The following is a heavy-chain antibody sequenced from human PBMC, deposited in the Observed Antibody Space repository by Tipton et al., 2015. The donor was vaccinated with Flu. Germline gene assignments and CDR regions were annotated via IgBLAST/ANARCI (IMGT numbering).Heavy chain of an antibody. J-gene: IGHJ6*03. V-gene: IGHV4-61*05. Sequence: TLSLTCTVSGGSISSSSHYWGWIRQPPGKGLEWIGYIYYSGSTNYNPSLKSRVTISVDTSKNQFSLKLSSVTAADTAVYYCARDRGSYMDVWGKGTTVTVSS. CDR2: IYYSGST. CDR3: ARDRGSYMDV. CDR1: GGSISSSSHY. D-gene: IGHD3-10*01.